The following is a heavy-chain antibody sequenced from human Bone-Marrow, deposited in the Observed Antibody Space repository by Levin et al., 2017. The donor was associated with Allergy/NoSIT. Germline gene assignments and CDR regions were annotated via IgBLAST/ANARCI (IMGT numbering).Heavy chain of an antibody. CDR1: GYTFTSYA. D-gene: IGHD6-13*01. V-gene: IGHV7-4-1*02. Sequence: ASVKVSCKASGYTFTSYAMNWVRQAPGQGLEWMGWINTNTGNPTYAQGFTGRFVFSLDTSVSTAYLQISSLKAEDTAVYYCAREKTSPQYSSSWSDYWGQGTLVTVSS. J-gene: IGHJ4*02. CDR3: AREKTSPQYSSSWSDY. CDR2: INTNTGNP.